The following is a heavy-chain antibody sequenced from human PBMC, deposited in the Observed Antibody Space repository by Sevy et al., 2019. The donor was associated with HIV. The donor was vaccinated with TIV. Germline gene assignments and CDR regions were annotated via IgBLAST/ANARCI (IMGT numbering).Heavy chain of an antibody. J-gene: IGHJ4*02. V-gene: IGHV3-15*01. CDR3: ATAPGTGY. CDR2: IKSNSDGGTT. Sequence: GGSLRLSCAASGFSFSSHGIHWVRQAPGKGLEWVGRIKSNSDGGTTDYAAPLEGRFTMSRDDSENKIYLQINNLKIEDTAVYYCATAPGTGYWGQGTLVTVSS. D-gene: IGHD3-10*01. CDR1: GFSFSSHG.